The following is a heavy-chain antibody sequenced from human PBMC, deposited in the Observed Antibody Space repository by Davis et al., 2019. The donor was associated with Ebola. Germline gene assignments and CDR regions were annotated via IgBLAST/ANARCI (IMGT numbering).Heavy chain of an antibody. CDR3: ARTSIVGTTTTASDI. CDR1: GDALTEIS. J-gene: IGHJ3*02. Sequence: ASVKVSCKVSGDALTEISLHWVRQAPGKGLEWMGGFDPEHGKTIYAQKFQGRVTMTQDTSTDTAYMELSSLRSDDTAVYFCARTSIVGTTTTASDIWGQGTKVTVSS. D-gene: IGHD1-26*01. CDR2: FDPEHGKT. V-gene: IGHV1-24*01.